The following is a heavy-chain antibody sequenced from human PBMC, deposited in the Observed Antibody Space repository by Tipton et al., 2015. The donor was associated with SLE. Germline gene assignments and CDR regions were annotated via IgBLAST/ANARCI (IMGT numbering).Heavy chain of an antibody. CDR2: IHYSGST. Sequence: TLSLTCTVSGGSISSGDYYWSWIRQPPGKGLEWIGYIHYSGSTYYNPSLKSRVTISVDTSKNKFSLKLSSVTAADTAVYYCARVGPFGVVGFDYWGQGTLVTVSS. D-gene: IGHD3-3*01. CDR3: ARVGPFGVVGFDY. CDR1: GGSISSGDYY. J-gene: IGHJ4*02. V-gene: IGHV4-30-4*01.